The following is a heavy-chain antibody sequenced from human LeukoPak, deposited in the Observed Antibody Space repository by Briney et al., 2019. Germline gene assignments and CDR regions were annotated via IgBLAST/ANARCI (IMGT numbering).Heavy chain of an antibody. J-gene: IGHJ3*02. CDR3: AKSLETYYYDSSGYGDAFDI. D-gene: IGHD3-22*01. CDR1: GYTFTSYD. V-gene: IGHV1-8*03. CDR2: MNPNSGNT. Sequence: ASVKVSCKASGYTFTSYDINWVRQATGQGLEWMGWMNPNSGNTGYAQKFRGRVTITRNTSISTAYMELSSLRSEDTAVYYCAKSLETYYYDSSGYGDAFDIWGQGTMVTVSS.